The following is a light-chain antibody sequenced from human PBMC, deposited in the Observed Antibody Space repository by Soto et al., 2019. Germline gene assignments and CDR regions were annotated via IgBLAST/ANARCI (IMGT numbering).Light chain of an antibody. V-gene: IGKV1-39*01. Sequence: IQMTQFPSSLSASVGDRVTITCRASQSISSYLNWYQQKPGKAPKLLIYAASSLQSGVPSRFSGSGSGTDFTLTISSLQPEDFATYYCQQSYSTCTFGQGTRLEIK. CDR3: QQSYSTCT. J-gene: IGKJ5*01. CDR2: AAS. CDR1: QSISSY.